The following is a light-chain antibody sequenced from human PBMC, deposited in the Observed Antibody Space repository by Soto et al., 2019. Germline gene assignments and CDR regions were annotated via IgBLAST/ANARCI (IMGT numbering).Light chain of an antibody. CDR2: DVS. CDR1: SSDVGAYNY. J-gene: IGLJ2*01. CDR3: CSYAGSYTFLVV. V-gene: IGLV2-11*01. Sequence: QSALTQPRSVSGSPGQSVTISCTGTSSDVGAYNYVSWYLQHPGKAPKLMIYDVSRRPSGVPDRFSGSKSGNTASLTISGLQAEDEADYYCCSYAGSYTFLVVFGGGTKVTVL.